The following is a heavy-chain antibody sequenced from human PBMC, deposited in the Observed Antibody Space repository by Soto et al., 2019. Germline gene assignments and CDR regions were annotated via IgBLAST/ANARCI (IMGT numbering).Heavy chain of an antibody. Sequence: EVQLSESGGGLVQPGGSLRLSCGGAGFTFSGSAVSWVRQAPGRGLEWVSGISGGGSTEYADSVKGRFGISRDNSKDTVYLYMNGLRDDDTAVYYCARQKGDIVARPPDHWGQGILVTVSS. CDR3: ARQKGDIVARPPDH. V-gene: IGHV3-23*01. J-gene: IGHJ4*02. CDR1: GFTFSGSA. D-gene: IGHD5-12*01. CDR2: ISGGGST.